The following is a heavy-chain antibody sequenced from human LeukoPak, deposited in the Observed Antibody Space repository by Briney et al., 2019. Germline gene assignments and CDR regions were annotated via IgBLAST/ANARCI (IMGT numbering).Heavy chain of an antibody. CDR1: GFTFSSYE. J-gene: IGHJ6*03. Sequence: GGSLRLSCAASGFTFSSYEMNWVRQAPGKGLEWVSYISSSGSTIYYADSVKGRFTISRDNAKNSLYLQMNSLRAEDTAVYYCARYSSGWYTYYYYMDVWGKGTTVTISS. D-gene: IGHD6-19*01. CDR3: ARYSSGWYTYYYYMDV. CDR2: ISSSGSTI. V-gene: IGHV3-48*03.